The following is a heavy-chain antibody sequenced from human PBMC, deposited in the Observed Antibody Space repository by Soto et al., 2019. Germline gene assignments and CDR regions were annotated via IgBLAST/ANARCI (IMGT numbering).Heavy chain of an antibody. Sequence: PSETLSPTSAAFGGSFGGYSWGGFPQPPGKGLEWIGEINHGGSTNYTPSLKSRVTISVDTSKNQFSLKLSSVTAADTAVYYCARGQWELLHYYGMEGWGKGTRVTVSS. V-gene: IGHV4-34*01. D-gene: IGHD1-26*01. CDR1: GGSFGGYS. CDR2: INHGGST. CDR3: ARGQWELLHYYGMEG. J-gene: IGHJ6*04.